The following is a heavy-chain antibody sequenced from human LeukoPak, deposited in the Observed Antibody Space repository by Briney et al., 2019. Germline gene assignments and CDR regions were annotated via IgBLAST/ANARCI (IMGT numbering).Heavy chain of an antibody. J-gene: IGHJ4*02. V-gene: IGHV4-30-4*01. D-gene: IGHD3-10*01. CDR2: INHSGST. Sequence: SQTLSLTCTVSGGSISSGDYYWSWIRQPPGKGLEWIGEINHSGSTNYNPSLKSRVTISVDTSKNQFSLKLSSVTAADTAVYYCARGRGLLWFGEFSGPRNYYFDYWGQGTLVTVSS. CDR1: GGSISSGDYY. CDR3: ARGRGLLWFGEFSGPRNYYFDY.